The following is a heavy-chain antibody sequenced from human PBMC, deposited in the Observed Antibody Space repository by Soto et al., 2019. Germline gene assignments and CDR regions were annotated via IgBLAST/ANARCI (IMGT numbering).Heavy chain of an antibody. D-gene: IGHD3-3*01. CDR2: IRSKAYGGTT. J-gene: IGHJ4*02. CDR3: TRDIGTVVIIGEGYFDY. CDR1: GFTFGDYA. Sequence: EVQLVESGGGLVQPGRSLRLSCTASGFTFGDYAMSWFRQAPGKGLEWVGVIRSKAYGGTTEYAASVKGRFTISRDDYKSIAYLQINLLKTEDTAVYYCTRDIGTVVIIGEGYFDYWGQGTLVTVSS. V-gene: IGHV3-49*03.